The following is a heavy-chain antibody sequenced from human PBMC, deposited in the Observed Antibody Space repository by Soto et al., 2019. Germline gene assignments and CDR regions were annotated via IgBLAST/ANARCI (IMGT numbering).Heavy chain of an antibody. CDR2: ISAYNGNT. Sequence: ASVKVSCKASDYTFTSYGSSWVRQAPGQGLEWMGWISAYNGNTNYAQKLQGRVTMTTDTSTSTACMELRSLRSDDTAVYYCASGPTAGYFDYWGQGTLVTVSS. J-gene: IGHJ4*02. CDR1: DYTFTSYG. V-gene: IGHV1-18*04. CDR3: ASGPTAGYFDY.